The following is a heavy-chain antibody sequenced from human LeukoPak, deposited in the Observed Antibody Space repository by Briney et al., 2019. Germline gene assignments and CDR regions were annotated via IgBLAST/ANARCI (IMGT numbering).Heavy chain of an antibody. D-gene: IGHD3-22*01. CDR3: ARGEYYYDGGY. CDR1: GFTSSSYA. J-gene: IGHJ4*02. V-gene: IGHV3-7*04. Sequence: GGSLRLSCAASGFTSSSYAMSWVRQAPGKGLKWVANIKEDGSEKYFVDSVKGRFTISRDNAKNSLYLQMKSLRAEDTAVYYCARGEYYYDGGYWGQGTLVTVSS. CDR2: IKEDGSEK.